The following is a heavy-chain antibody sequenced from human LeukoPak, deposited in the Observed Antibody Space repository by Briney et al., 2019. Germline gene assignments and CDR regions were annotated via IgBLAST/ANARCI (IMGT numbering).Heavy chain of an antibody. CDR3: ARGGTNDFWSDTYSFIDY. J-gene: IGHJ4*02. V-gene: IGHV4-30-4*01. CDR1: GGSISSGDYY. Sequence: SETLSLTCTVSGGSISSGDYYWSWIRQPPGKGLEWIGYIYYSGSTYYNPPLKSRVTISVDTSKNQFYLKVSYVTAADKAVYYCARGGTNDFWSDTYSFIDYWGQGTLVTVSS. CDR2: IYYSGST. D-gene: IGHD3-3*01.